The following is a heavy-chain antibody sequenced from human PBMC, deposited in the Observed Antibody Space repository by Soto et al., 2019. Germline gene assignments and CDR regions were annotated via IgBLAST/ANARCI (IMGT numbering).Heavy chain of an antibody. J-gene: IGHJ5*02. V-gene: IGHV4-39*01. CDR1: GGSISSSSYY. D-gene: IGHD3-3*01. CDR3: ARRETYYDFWSGYNNWFDP. CDR2: IYYSGST. Sequence: PSETLSLTCTVSGGSISSSSYYWGWIRQPPGKGLVWFVIIYYSGSTYYNPSLKSRVTISVDTSKNLFSLKLSSVTAADTAVYYCARRETYYDFWSGYNNWFDPWGQGTLVTVSS.